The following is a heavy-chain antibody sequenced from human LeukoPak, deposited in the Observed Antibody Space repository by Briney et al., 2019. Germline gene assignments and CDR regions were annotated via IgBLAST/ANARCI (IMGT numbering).Heavy chain of an antibody. D-gene: IGHD6-6*01. Sequence: ASVKVSCKASGYTFTSNYMHWMRQAPGQGLEWMGVITPRDGSTSYAQKFQDRVSMTRDTSTSTVYMELSSLRSEDTAVYYCARVAARILYYFDYWGQGTLVTVSS. J-gene: IGHJ4*02. CDR3: ARVAARILYYFDY. CDR2: ITPRDGST. CDR1: GYTFTSNY. V-gene: IGHV1-46*01.